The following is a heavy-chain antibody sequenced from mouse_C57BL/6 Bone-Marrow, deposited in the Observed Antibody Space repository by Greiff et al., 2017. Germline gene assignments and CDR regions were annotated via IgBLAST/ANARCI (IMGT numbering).Heavy chain of an antibody. Sequence: VQLQQSGPELVKPGASVKISCKASGYTFTDYYMNWVKQSHGKSLEWIGDINPNNGGTSYNQKFKGKATLTVDKSSSTAYMELRSLTSEDSAVYYCARPYYSNYGDYYAMDYWGQGTSVTVSS. CDR3: ARPYYSNYGDYYAMDY. J-gene: IGHJ4*01. D-gene: IGHD2-5*01. V-gene: IGHV1-26*01. CDR1: GYTFTDYY. CDR2: INPNNGGT.